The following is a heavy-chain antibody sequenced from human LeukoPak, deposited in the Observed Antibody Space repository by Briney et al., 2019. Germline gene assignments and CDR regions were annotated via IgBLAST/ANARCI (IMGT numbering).Heavy chain of an antibody. CDR3: ARDQNYGPDTYYFDY. CDR1: GFTFSSYG. V-gene: IGHV3-30*03. J-gene: IGHJ4*02. CDR2: ISYDGSNK. Sequence: GSLRLSCAASGFTFSSYGMHWVRQAPGKGLEWVAVISYDGSNKYYADSVKGRFTISRDNSKNTLYLQMNSLRAEDTAVYYCARDQNYGPDTYYFDYWGQGTLVTVSS. D-gene: IGHD3-10*01.